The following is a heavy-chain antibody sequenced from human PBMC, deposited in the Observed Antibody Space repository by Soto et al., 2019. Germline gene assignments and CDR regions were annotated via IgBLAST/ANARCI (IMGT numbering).Heavy chain of an antibody. J-gene: IGHJ6*02. CDR1: GFTFSNYA. Sequence: EVQMLESGGGLVHPWGSLRLSCAASGFTFSNYAMNWVRQAPGKGLEWVSSISGSGRNTYYADSVKGRLTISRDSSKNTLYLQMNSLRVEDTGVYYCAKDLNGSGSFTSYYHYGMDVWGQGTTVTVSS. CDR2: ISGSGRNT. D-gene: IGHD3-10*01. CDR3: AKDLNGSGSFTSYYHYGMDV. V-gene: IGHV3-23*01.